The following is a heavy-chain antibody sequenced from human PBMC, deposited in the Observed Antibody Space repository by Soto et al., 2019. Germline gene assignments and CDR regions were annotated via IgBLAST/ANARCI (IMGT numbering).Heavy chain of an antibody. CDR1: GGTFSSYT. CDR3: ASEEANLGAAFDV. D-gene: IGHD3-16*01. J-gene: IGHJ3*01. V-gene: IGHV1-69*02. Sequence: QVQLVQSGAEVQRPGSSVKVSCKASGGTFSSYTISWVRQAPGQGLEWMGRVIPILGIANYAQKFQNRVTINADKSADKSTSTAYMEVSSLRSEDTAIYYGASEEANLGAAFDVWGQGIMVPVSS. CDR2: VIPILGIA.